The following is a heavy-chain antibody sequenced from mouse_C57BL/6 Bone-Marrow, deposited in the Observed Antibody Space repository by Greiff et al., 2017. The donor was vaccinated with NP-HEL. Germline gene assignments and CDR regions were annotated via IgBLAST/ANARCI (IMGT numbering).Heavy chain of an antibody. CDR1: GYTFTSYW. CDR2: IYPSDSYT. D-gene: IGHD3-2*02. CDR3: ARYPGQLSPYALDY. V-gene: IGHV1-69*01. Sequence: QVQLQQPGAELVMPGASVKLSCKASGYTFTSYWMHWVKQRPGQGLEWIGEIYPSDSYTNYNQKFKGKSTLTVDKSSSTAYMQLSSLTSEDSAVYYGARYPGQLSPYALDYWGQGTSVTVSS. J-gene: IGHJ4*01.